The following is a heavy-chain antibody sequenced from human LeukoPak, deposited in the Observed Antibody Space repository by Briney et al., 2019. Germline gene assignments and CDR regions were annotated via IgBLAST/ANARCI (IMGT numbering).Heavy chain of an antibody. CDR3: ARHPPLDY. V-gene: IGHV4-34*01. Sequence: SETLSLTCTVSGGSISSYYWSWIRQPPGKGLEWIGEINHSGSTNYNPSLKSRVTISVDTSKNQFSLKLSSVTAADTAVYYCARHPPLDYWGQGTLVTVSS. CDR1: GGSISSYY. J-gene: IGHJ4*02. CDR2: INHSGST.